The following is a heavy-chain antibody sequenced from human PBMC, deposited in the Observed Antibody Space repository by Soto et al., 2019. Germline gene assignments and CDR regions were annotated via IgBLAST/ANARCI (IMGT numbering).Heavy chain of an antibody. V-gene: IGHV3-33*01. D-gene: IGHD3-10*01. CDR2: IWYDGSNK. Sequence: GGSLRLSCAASGFTFSSYGMHWVRQAPGKGLEWVAVIWYDGSNKYYADSVKGRFTISRDNSKNTLYLQMNSLRAEDTAVYYCARGGQRITMVRGVIIPRVGAFGIWGQGTMVTVSS. CDR1: GFTFSSYG. CDR3: ARGGQRITMVRGVIIPRVGAFGI. J-gene: IGHJ3*02.